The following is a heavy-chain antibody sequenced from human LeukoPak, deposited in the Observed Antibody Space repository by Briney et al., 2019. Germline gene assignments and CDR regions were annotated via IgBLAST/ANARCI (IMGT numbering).Heavy chain of an antibody. CDR2: ISWNSAYI. D-gene: IGHD5-12*01. V-gene: IGHV3-9*01. CDR3: AKDKAPLYSGYDWDLDF. J-gene: IGHJ4*02. Sequence: GGSLRLSCAASGFTFHHYAIHWVRQVPGKGLEWVSGISWNSAYIGYADSVKGRFTIPRDNAKNSVYLQMNSLRAEDTALYYCAKDKAPLYSGYDWDLDFWGQGTMVTVSS. CDR1: GFTFHHYA.